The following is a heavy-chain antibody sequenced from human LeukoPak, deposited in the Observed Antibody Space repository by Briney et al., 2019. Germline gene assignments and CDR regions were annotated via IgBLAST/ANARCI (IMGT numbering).Heavy chain of an antibody. V-gene: IGHV1-46*01. CDR2: IYPRDGST. CDR1: GYTFTSYG. CDR3: AREQEAFDY. J-gene: IGHJ4*02. Sequence: GASVKVSCKASGYTFTSYGISWVRQAPGQGLEWMGMIYPRDGSTSYAQKSQGRVTVTRDTSTSTVHMELSGLRSEDTAVYYCAREQEAFDYWGQGTLVTVSS.